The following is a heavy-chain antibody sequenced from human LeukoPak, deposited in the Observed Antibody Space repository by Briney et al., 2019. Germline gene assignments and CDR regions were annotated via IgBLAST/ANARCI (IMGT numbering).Heavy chain of an antibody. Sequence: GGSLRLSCVASGFIFSSYDMHWVRQAPGKGLEWVAFIRYDGSNKYYADSVKGRFTISRDNSKNTLYLQMNSLRAEDTAVYYCAKARYYDILTGYPFDYWGQGTLVTVSS. V-gene: IGHV3-30*02. J-gene: IGHJ4*02. D-gene: IGHD3-9*01. CDR1: GFIFSSYD. CDR3: AKARYYDILTGYPFDY. CDR2: IRYDGSNK.